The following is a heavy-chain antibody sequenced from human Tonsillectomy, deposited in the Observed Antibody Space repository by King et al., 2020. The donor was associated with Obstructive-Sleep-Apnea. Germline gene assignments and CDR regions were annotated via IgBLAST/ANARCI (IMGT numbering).Heavy chain of an antibody. D-gene: IGHD6-13*01. J-gene: IGHJ5*02. Sequence: VQLVESGGGLVQPGRSLRLSCAASGFTFVDYAMHWVRQAPGKGLEWGSGISCKSGSIGYAESVKGRFTISRDNAKNSLYLQMNSLRAEDTALYYCAKEATGYSSSWPHWFDPWGQGTLVTVSS. V-gene: IGHV3-9*01. CDR3: AKEATGYSSSWPHWFDP. CDR2: ISCKSGSI. CDR1: GFTFVDYA.